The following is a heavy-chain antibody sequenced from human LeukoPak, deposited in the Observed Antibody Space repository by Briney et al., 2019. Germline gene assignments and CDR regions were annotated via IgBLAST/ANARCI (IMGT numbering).Heavy chain of an antibody. D-gene: IGHD1-26*01. V-gene: IGHV4-39*01. CDR1: GVSISSSNSY. CDR3: ARYDSGSYSEYFQH. CDR2: IYYSGNT. J-gene: IGHJ1*01. Sequence: SETLSLTCTVSGVSISSSNSYWGWIRQPPGKGLEWIGSIYYSGNTYYNASLKSQVSISIDTSKNQFSLRLTSVTAADTAVYYCARYDSGSYSEYFQHWGQGTLVTVSS.